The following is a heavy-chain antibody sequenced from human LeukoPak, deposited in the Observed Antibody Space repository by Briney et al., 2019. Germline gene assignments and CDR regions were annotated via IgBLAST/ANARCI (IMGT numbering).Heavy chain of an antibody. CDR3: AKKGNNYYYSYMDV. V-gene: IGHV3-20*04. CDR1: GFTFDDYG. CDR2: INWNGGST. D-gene: IGHD2/OR15-2a*01. J-gene: IGHJ6*03. Sequence: GGSLRLSCAASGFTFDDYGMSWVRQAPGKGLEWVSGINWNGGSTGYADSVKGRFTISRDNAKNSLYLQMNSLRAEDTAVYYCAKKGNNYYYSYMDVWGKGTTVIVSS.